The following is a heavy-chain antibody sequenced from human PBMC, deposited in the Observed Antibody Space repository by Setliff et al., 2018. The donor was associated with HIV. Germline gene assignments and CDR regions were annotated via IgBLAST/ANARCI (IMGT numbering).Heavy chain of an antibody. V-gene: IGHV4-31*03. CDR3: ATRPRIAARPFDY. CDR1: GVSVGSGDYY. Sequence: SETLSLTCSVSGVSVGSGDYYWHWIRQHPEKALEWIGYIFHSGDTYYNPSLKSRISMSVDTSKNQLALELTSLTAADTAVYYCATRPRIAARPFDYWGQGMLVTVSS. D-gene: IGHD6-6*01. CDR2: IFHSGDT. J-gene: IGHJ4*02.